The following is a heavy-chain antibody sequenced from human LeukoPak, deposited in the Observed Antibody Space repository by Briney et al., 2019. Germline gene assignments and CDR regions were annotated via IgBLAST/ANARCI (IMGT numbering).Heavy chain of an antibody. V-gene: IGHV4-34*01. Sequence: PSETLSLTCAVYGGSFSGYYWSWIRQPPGKGLEWLGEINHSGSTNYSPSLKSRVTISVDTSKNQFSLKLSSVTAADTAVYYCARIRMATIYYYYYMDVWGKGTTVTVSS. CDR1: GGSFSGYY. J-gene: IGHJ6*03. CDR3: ARIRMATIYYYYYMDV. D-gene: IGHD5-24*01. CDR2: INHSGST.